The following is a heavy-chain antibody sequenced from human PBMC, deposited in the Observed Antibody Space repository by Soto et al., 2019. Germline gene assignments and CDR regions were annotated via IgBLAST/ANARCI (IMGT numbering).Heavy chain of an antibody. D-gene: IGHD1-1*01. CDR2: IRGSGDDT. CDR3: ANPIPKTGTTFGF. Sequence: QLLESGGGFVQPGGSLRLSCVASGFTFSNFAMAWVRPAPGEGLEWVSAIRGSGDDTFYADSMKGRFTISRDNSKDTLYLQINSLRAEDTAVYYCANPIPKTGTTFGFWGQGTLVTVSS. V-gene: IGHV3-23*01. J-gene: IGHJ4*02. CDR1: GFTFSNFA.